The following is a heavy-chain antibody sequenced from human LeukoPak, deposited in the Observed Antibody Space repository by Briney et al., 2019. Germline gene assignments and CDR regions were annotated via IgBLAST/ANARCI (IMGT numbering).Heavy chain of an antibody. CDR1: GFTFSSYW. V-gene: IGHV3-7*01. CDR3: ARDLTWGGAVIGWYDVFDI. J-gene: IGHJ3*02. D-gene: IGHD6-19*01. Sequence: GGSLRLSCAASGFTFSSYWMTWVRQAPGKGLEWVANIKQDGSEKNYVDSVKGRFIISRDNVKNSLYLEMDSLRVEDTAVYYCARDLTWGGAVIGWYDVFDIWGQGTMVTASS. CDR2: IKQDGSEK.